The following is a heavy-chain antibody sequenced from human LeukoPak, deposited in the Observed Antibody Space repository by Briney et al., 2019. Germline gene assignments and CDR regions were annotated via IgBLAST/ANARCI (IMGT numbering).Heavy chain of an antibody. CDR2: IYPGDSDT. CDR1: GSSFTSYW. CDR3: ARTVLAVDTAMAIDY. J-gene: IGHJ4*02. Sequence: GGSLQISCQGSGSSFTSYWIGWGRQMPGKGLEWMGIIYPGDSDTRYSPSFQGQVTISADKSISTAYLQWSSLKASDTAMYYCARTVLAVDTAMAIDYWGQGTLVTVSS. D-gene: IGHD5-18*01. V-gene: IGHV5-51*01.